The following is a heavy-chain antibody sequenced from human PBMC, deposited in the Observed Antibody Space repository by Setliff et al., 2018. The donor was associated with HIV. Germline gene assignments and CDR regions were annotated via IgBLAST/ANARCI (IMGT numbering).Heavy chain of an antibody. CDR2: IIPIFGTP. CDR3: ATAGEMATIGYSYYYMDV. Sequence: GASVKVSCKASGGIFSRYTVSWVRQAPGQGPEWMGGIIPIFGTPKYAQKFQGRVTITADESTSTAYMELSSLRSEDTAVYYCATAGEMATIGYSYYYMDVWGKGTTVTVSS. CDR1: GGIFSRYT. D-gene: IGHD3-10*01. J-gene: IGHJ6*03. V-gene: IGHV1-69*13.